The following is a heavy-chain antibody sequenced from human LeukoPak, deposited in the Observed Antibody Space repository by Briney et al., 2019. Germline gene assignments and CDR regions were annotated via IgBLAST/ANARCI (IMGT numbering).Heavy chain of an antibody. CDR1: GFTFDDYD. CDR3: SVYLNADILTGYDVG. J-gene: IGHJ4*02. D-gene: IGHD3-9*01. CDR2: ICRNCGNI. V-gene: IGHV3-9*01. Sequence: GGPLRLSCAASGFTFDDYDMHWVRHAPGKGLEWVSGICRNCGNIHYADSVKGRFTISRDNDQNSLYLQMNSLRGEDTVVYYFSVYLNADILTGYDVGWGQGTLVTVSS.